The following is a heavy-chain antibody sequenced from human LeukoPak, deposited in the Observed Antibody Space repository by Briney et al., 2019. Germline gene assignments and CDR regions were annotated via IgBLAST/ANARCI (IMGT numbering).Heavy chain of an antibody. Sequence: SETLSLTCTVSGGSISSYYWSWIRQPAGKGLEWIGRIYTSGSTNYNPSLKSRVTMSVDTSKNQFSLKLSSVTAADTAVYYCASKGLLWFGESTGWFDPWGQGTLVTVSS. V-gene: IGHV4-4*07. CDR1: GGSISSYY. J-gene: IGHJ5*02. CDR3: ASKGLLWFGESTGWFDP. D-gene: IGHD3-10*01. CDR2: IYTSGST.